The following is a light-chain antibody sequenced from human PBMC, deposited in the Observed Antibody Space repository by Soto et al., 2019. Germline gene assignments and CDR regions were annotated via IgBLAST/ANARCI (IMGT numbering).Light chain of an antibody. CDR1: QSAASN. J-gene: IGKJ2*01. V-gene: IGKV3-15*01. CDR2: GAS. CDR3: QQYHNWPPLYT. Sequence: EIVMTQSPASLSVSPGDGATLSCRASQSAASNVAWYQQKPGQGPRLLIHGASTRAAGVPARFSGRGSGTDFSLTISSLQSEDFAVYYCQQYHNWPPLYTFGQGTKLQIK.